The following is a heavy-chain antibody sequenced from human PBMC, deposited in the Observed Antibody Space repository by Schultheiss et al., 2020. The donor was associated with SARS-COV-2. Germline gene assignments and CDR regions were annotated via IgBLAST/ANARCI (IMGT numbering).Heavy chain of an antibody. CDR2: ISAYNGNT. CDR3: ARDQTVTTQRRTRFDY. V-gene: IGHV1-18*01. CDR1: GYTFTNYG. Sequence: ASVKVSCKASGYTFTNYGFNWVRQAPGQGLEWMGWISAYNGNTNYAQKLQDRVTMTTDTSTSTAYMELRSLRSDDTAVYYCARDQTVTTQRRTRFDYWGQGALVTVSS. J-gene: IGHJ4*02. D-gene: IGHD4-17*01.